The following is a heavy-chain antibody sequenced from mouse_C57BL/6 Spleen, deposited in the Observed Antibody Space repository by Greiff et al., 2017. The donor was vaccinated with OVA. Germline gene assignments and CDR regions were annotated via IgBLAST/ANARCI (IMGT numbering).Heavy chain of an antibody. CDR2: IRLKSDNYAT. CDR3: TADYYGSTLFDY. D-gene: IGHD1-1*01. J-gene: IGHJ2*01. Sequence: EVKLVESGGGLVQPGGSMKLSCVASGFTFSNYWMNWVRQSPEKGLEWVAQIRLKSDNYATHYAESVKGRFTISRDDSKSSVYLQMNNLRAEDTGIYYCTADYYGSTLFDYWGQGTTLTVSS. CDR1: GFTFSNYW. V-gene: IGHV6-3*01.